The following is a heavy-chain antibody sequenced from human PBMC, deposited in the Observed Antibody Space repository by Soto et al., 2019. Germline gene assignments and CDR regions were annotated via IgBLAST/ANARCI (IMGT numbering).Heavy chain of an antibody. CDR3: ATDPVRGVTHPRFDY. D-gene: IGHD3-10*01. Sequence: ASVKVSCKVSGYTLTELSMHWVRQAPGKGLEWMGGFDPEDGETIYAQKFQGRVTMTEDTSTDTAYMELSSLRSEDTAVYYCATDPVRGVTHPRFDYWGQGTLVTVSS. J-gene: IGHJ4*02. V-gene: IGHV1-24*01. CDR1: GYTLTELS. CDR2: FDPEDGET.